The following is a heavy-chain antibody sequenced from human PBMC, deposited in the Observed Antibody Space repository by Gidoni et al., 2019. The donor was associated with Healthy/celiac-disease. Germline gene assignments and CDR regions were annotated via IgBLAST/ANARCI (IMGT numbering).Heavy chain of an antibody. Sequence: QVQLQESGPGLVKPSETLSLTCTVSGGSISSYYWSWIRQPPGKGLEWIGYIYYSGSTNYNPSLKSRVTISVDTSKNQFSLKLSSVTAADTAVYYCARELKVAGSMRYFDYWGQGTLVTVSS. CDR3: ARELKVAGSMRYFDY. CDR1: GGSISSYY. V-gene: IGHV4-59*01. D-gene: IGHD6-19*01. J-gene: IGHJ4*02. CDR2: IYYSGST.